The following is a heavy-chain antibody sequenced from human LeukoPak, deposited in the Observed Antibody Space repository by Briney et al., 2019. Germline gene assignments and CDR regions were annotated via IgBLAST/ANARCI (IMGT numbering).Heavy chain of an antibody. CDR1: GGTFSGYA. J-gene: IGHJ6*02. CDR3: ARVPYCSSTSCSPPLGYYYYGMDV. D-gene: IGHD2-2*01. Sequence: EASVTVSCKASGGTFSGYAISWVRQAPGQGLEWMGRIIPNFGIANYAQKFQGRVTITADKSTSTAYMGLSSLRSEDTAVYYYARVPYCSSTSCSPPLGYYYYGMDVWGQGTTVTVSS. CDR2: IIPNFGIA. V-gene: IGHV1-69*04.